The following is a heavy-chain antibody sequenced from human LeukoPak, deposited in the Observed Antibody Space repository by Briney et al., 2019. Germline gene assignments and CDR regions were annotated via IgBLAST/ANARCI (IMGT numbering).Heavy chain of an antibody. V-gene: IGHV3-66*01. J-gene: IGHJ3*02. CDR1: GFTVSSNY. D-gene: IGHD3-10*01. CDR2: IYSGGST. CDR3: ARAAWTRLWFGTFDI. Sequence: GGSLRLSCAASGFTVSSNYMSWVRQAPGKGLEWVSVIYSGGSTYYADSVKGRSTISRDNSKNTLYLQMNSLRAEDTAVYYCARAAWTRLWFGTFDIWGQGTMVTVSS.